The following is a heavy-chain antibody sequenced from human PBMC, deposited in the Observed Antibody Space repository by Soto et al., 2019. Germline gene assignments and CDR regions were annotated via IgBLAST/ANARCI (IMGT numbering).Heavy chain of an antibody. CDR1: GFTFSSYW. CDR2: INTHGSST. D-gene: IGHD2-8*01. CDR3: ARDGNGLGI. Sequence: GGSLRLSCAASGFTFSSYWMHWVRQAPGKGLVWVSRINTHGSSTAYADSVKGRFTIYRDNAKNTLYLQINSLRAEDTAVYYCARDGNGLGIWGQGTMVTVSS. V-gene: IGHV3-74*01. J-gene: IGHJ3*02.